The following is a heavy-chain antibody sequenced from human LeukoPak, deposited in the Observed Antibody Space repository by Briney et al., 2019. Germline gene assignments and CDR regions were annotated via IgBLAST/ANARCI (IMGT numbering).Heavy chain of an antibody. CDR2: INPXSGGT. V-gene: IGHV1-2*02. CDR1: GYTFTGYY. CDR3: ARGGGKVVTAIIDAFDI. J-gene: IGHJ3*02. D-gene: IGHD2-21*02. Sequence: ASVKVSCKASGYTFTGYYMRWVXXXPGXGXXXXXXINPXSGGTNYAQKFQGRVTMTRDTSISXXYMELSRLRSDDTAVYYCARGGGKVVTAIIDAFDIWGQGTMVTVSS.